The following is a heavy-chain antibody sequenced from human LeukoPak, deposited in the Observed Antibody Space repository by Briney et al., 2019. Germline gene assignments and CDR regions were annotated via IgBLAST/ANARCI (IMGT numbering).Heavy chain of an antibody. CDR2: IHPTDSQT. CDR1: GYNFANFW. V-gene: IGHV5-51*01. J-gene: IGHJ4*02. CDR3: ARRAYSGSGSSDY. Sequence: GESLKISCYDSGYNFANFWIDWVRQMPGKGLEWMGIIHPTDSQTLYSPSFQGQVTISVDRSINTAYLQWSSLKAPDTAMYYCARRAYSGSGSSDYWGQGTLVTVSS. D-gene: IGHD3-10*01.